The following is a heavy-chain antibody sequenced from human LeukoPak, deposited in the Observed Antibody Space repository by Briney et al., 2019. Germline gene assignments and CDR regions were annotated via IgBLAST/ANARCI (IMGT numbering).Heavy chain of an antibody. J-gene: IGHJ4*02. CDR2: IYYSGST. CDR3: ARDQGRWLVRTFDY. CDR1: GGSISSYY. Sequence: PSETLSLTCTVSGGSISSYYWSWIRQPPGKGLEWIGYIYYSGSTNYNASLKSRVTISVDTSKNQFSLKLSSVTAADTAVYYCARDQGRWLVRTFDYWGQGTLVTVSS. V-gene: IGHV4-59*12. D-gene: IGHD6-19*01.